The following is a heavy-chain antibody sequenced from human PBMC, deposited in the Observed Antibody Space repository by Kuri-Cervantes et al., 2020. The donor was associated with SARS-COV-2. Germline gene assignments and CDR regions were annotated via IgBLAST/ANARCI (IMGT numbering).Heavy chain of an antibody. V-gene: IGHV1-2*02. D-gene: IGHD1-26*01. CDR2: INPTSGDT. Sequence: ASVKVSCKASGYTFTGYYMHWVRQAPGQGLEWMGWINPTSGDTISAQKFQGRVTMTRDTSTSTVYMDLSSLRSEDTAVYYCARDRGSGYDAFDIWGQGTMVTVSS. J-gene: IGHJ3*02. CDR1: GYTFTGYY. CDR3: ARDRGSGYDAFDI.